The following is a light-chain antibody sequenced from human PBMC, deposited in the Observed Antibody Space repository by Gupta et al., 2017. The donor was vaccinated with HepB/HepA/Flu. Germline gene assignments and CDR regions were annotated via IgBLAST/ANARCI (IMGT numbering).Light chain of an antibody. CDR2: AAS. Sequence: DIQMPQSPSSLSASVGDRVTITCRASQDIRNDLLGWFQQKPGKAPKLLIYAASSLDGGVPSRFSGSGSGTDFTLTISSLQPEDVATYYCLQHNTNPFTFGPGTXVDIK. CDR3: LQHNTNPFT. J-gene: IGKJ3*01. CDR1: QDIRND. V-gene: IGKV1-17*01.